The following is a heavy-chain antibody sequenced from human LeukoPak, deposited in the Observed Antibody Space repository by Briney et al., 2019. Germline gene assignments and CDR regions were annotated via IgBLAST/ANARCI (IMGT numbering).Heavy chain of an antibody. D-gene: IGHD6-25*01. CDR2: VHLGGRT. CDR1: GGSVSSTNW. Sequence: SETLSLTCGVSGGSVSSTNWWTWIRQPPGKGLGWIGEVHLGGRTNFNPSLKSRLTMSVDLSENHVSLKLTSVTAADTAVYYCAGEGGFYRPLDYSGQGTLVTVSS. V-gene: IGHV4-4*02. J-gene: IGHJ4*02. CDR3: AGEGGFYRPLDY.